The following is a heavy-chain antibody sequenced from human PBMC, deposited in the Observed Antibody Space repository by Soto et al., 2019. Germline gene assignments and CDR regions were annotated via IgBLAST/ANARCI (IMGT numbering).Heavy chain of an antibody. CDR1: GFTFSSYS. J-gene: IGHJ3*02. Sequence: EVQLVESGGGLVQPGGSLRLSCAASGFTFSSYSMNWVRQAPGKGLEWVSYISSSSSTIYYADSVKGRFTISRDNAKNSLYRQMNSVRDGDTAVYYCAKSYDIVGAFDIWGQGTMVTVSS. CDR3: AKSYDIVGAFDI. V-gene: IGHV3-48*02. D-gene: IGHD1-26*01. CDR2: ISSSSSTI.